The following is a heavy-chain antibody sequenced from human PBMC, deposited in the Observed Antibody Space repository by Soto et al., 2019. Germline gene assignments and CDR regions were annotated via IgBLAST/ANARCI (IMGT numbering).Heavy chain of an antibody. CDR1: GGSFSGYY. D-gene: IGHD2-8*01. J-gene: IGHJ6*02. CDR3: GTRGCCTNGVGYYGMEV. CDR2: INHSGST. Sequence: PSETLSLTCAVYGGSFSGYYWSWIRQPPGKGLEWIGEINHSGSTNYNPSLKSRVTISVDKSKNQFSLKLSSVTAADTAVYYCGTRGCCTNGVGYYGMEVWGRGTTVNGSS. V-gene: IGHV4-34*01.